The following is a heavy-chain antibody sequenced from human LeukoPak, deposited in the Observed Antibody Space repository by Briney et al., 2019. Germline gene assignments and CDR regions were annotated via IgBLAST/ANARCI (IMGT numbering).Heavy chain of an antibody. CDR2: INRDGSTT. D-gene: IGHD3-9*01. V-gene: IGHV3-74*01. CDR3: ARDWLILTGYLLDTFDV. Sequence: PGGSLRLSCAASGFTFSSHWMHWVRQAPGKGLVWVSRINRDGSTTAYAESVKGRFTISRDNAKNTLYLQMDSLRVEDTAVYYCARDWLILTGYLLDTFDVWGQGTMVTVSS. J-gene: IGHJ3*01. CDR1: GFTFSSHW.